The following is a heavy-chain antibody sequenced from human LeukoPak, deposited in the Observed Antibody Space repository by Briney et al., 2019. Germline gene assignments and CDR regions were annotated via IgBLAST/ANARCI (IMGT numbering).Heavy chain of an antibody. Sequence: CLTLSCAASGFTFDDYAMHWVRQAPEEVREWVSGFRWYIQNIAHTDSVKDRFTISRDNAKNSLCLQTNSLRAAGTALSYCDKGVCSGGSCHGILYYFDYWGQGTLVTVYS. CDR2: FRWYIQNI. V-gene: IGHV3-9*01. D-gene: IGHD2-15*01. CDR3: DKGVCSGGSCHGILYYFDY. J-gene: IGHJ4*02. CDR1: GFTFDDYA.